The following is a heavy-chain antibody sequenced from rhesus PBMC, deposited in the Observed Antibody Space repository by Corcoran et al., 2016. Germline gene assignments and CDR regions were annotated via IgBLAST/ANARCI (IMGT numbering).Heavy chain of an antibody. CDR1: GYSISSGYG. CDR2: IYCDSGSN. D-gene: IGHD6-25*01. V-gene: IGHV4-127*01. J-gene: IGHJ4*01. CDR3: ARAPIAAAYFDY. Sequence: QVQLQESGPGLVKPSETLSLTCAVSGYSISSGYGWGWIRQPPGKGLEWIGQIYCDSGSNYYNPSLKSPVTVSKDTSKNQFSLKLSAVTAADTAVYYCARAPIAAAYFDYWGQGVLVTVSS.